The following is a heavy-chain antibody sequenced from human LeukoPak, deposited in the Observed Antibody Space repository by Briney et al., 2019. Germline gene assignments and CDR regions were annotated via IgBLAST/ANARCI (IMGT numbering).Heavy chain of an antibody. D-gene: IGHD5-18*01. J-gene: IGHJ4*02. Sequence: GGSLRLSCAASGFTVSSNYMSWVRQAPGKGLEWVSVIYSGGNTYYADSVKGRFTISRDNSKNTLYLQMNSLRAEDTAVCYCASDGSDTAMVNWGQGTLVTVSS. CDR3: ASDGSDTAMVN. V-gene: IGHV3-53*01. CDR1: GFTVSSNY. CDR2: IYSGGNT.